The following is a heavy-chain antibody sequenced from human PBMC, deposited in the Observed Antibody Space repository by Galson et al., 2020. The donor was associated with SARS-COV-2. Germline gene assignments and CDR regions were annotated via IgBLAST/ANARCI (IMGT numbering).Heavy chain of an antibody. CDR2: FDPEDAEN. Sequence: ASVKVSCKVSGYTLTELSIHWVRQAPGKGLEWKGGFDPEDAENIYAQKFQGRVTMTEDTSTDTAYMELSSLRSEDTAVYYCATPRGIVVLPGTRARPDAFVVWGQGTMVTVSS. D-gene: IGHD2-15*01. CDR1: GYTLTELS. J-gene: IGHJ3*01. V-gene: IGHV1-24*01. CDR3: ATPRGIVVLPGTRARPDAFVV.